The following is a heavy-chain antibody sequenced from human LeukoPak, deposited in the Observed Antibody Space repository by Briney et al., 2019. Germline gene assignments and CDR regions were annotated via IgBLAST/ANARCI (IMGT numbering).Heavy chain of an antibody. Sequence: ASVKVSCKASGYTFTSYDINWVRQATGQGLEWMGWMNPNSGNTGYAQKFQGRVTMTRNTSISTAYMELSSLRSGDTAVYYCARVRPYYDFWSGYYDHYYYGMDVWGQGTTVTVSS. CDR3: ARVRPYYDFWSGYYDHYYYGMDV. CDR1: GYTFTSYD. V-gene: IGHV1-8*01. D-gene: IGHD3-3*01. J-gene: IGHJ6*02. CDR2: MNPNSGNT.